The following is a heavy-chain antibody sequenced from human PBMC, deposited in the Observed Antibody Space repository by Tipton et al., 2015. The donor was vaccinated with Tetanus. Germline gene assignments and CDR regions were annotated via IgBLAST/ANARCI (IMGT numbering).Heavy chain of an antibody. Sequence: LRLSCAVYGGSFSGYYWSWIRQPPGKGLEWIGEINHSGSTNYNPSLKSRVTISVDTSKNQFSLKLSSVTAADTAVYYCARDSRLFYAMDVWGQGATVAVSS. D-gene: IGHD1-26*01. V-gene: IGHV4-34*01. J-gene: IGHJ6*02. CDR3: ARDSRLFYAMDV. CDR1: GGSFSGYY. CDR2: INHSGST.